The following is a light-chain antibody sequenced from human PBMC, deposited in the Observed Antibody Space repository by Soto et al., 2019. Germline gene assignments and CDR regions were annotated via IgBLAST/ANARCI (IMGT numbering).Light chain of an antibody. Sequence: QSALTQPASVSGSPGQSITISCTGTSSDVGGYNYVAWYQQHPGKAPKLLIYNVSNRPSGVSNRFSSSKSGNTASLTISGLQAEDEADHYCTSYTKRYTYVFGTGTKVTVL. J-gene: IGLJ1*01. CDR2: NVS. V-gene: IGLV2-14*01. CDR3: TSYTKRYTYV. CDR1: SSDVGGYNY.